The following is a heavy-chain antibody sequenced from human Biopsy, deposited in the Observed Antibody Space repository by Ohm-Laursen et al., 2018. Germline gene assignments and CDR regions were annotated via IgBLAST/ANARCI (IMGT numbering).Heavy chain of an antibody. CDR3: AKDLASGSGYYWYFDF. J-gene: IGHJ2*01. V-gene: IGHV3-9*01. Sequence: SLRLSCSASGFRFDDYALHWVRQAPGKGLEWVSGISWNSGNIGYADSVKGRFTISRDNAKNSVYLQMNSLRAEDTAFYYCAKDLASGSGYYWYFDFWGRGTPVTVSS. CDR2: ISWNSGNI. CDR1: GFRFDDYA. D-gene: IGHD3-22*01.